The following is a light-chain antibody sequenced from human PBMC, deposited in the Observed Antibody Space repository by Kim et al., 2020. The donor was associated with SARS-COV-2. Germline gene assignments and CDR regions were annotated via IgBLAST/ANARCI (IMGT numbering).Light chain of an antibody. CDR1: QTISSW. V-gene: IGKV1-5*03. CDR3: QQYNSYPWT. Sequence: DIQMTLSPSTLSASVGDRVTITCRASQTISSWLAWYSQKAGKAPKLLIYEASSLESGVPSRFSGSGSGTEFTLTINSLQPDDFATYYCQQYNSYPWTFGQGTKVDIK. CDR2: EAS. J-gene: IGKJ1*01.